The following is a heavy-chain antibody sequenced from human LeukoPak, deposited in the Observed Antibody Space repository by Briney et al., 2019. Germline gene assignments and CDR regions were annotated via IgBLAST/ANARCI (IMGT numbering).Heavy chain of an antibody. D-gene: IGHD3-10*01. Sequence: SETLSLTCAVYGGSFSGFSWNWVRQPPGKGLEWIGEINHSGKTNYNPSLKSRVTISVDTSNNQFSLRLTSVTAADTAVYYCARVGNYYGSGSYYGKPENWFDPWGQGTLVTVSS. V-gene: IGHV4-34*01. CDR1: GGSFSGFS. J-gene: IGHJ5*02. CDR3: ARVGNYYGSGSYYGKPENWFDP. CDR2: INHSGKT.